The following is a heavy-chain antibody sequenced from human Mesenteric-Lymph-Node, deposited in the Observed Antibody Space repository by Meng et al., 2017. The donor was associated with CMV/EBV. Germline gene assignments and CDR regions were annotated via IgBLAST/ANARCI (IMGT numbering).Heavy chain of an antibody. CDR2: IYPGDSNI. J-gene: IGHJ3*02. V-gene: IGHV5-51*01. Sequence: GESLRISCEGSGYSFTTYWIGWVRQMPGKGLEWMGIIYPGDSNIRYSPSFQGQVTISVDKATSTAYLQWSSLKASDTAMYYCARLRYSNNDAFDIWGQGTMVTVSS. D-gene: IGHD2/OR15-2a*01. CDR3: ARLRYSNNDAFDI. CDR1: GYSFTTYW.